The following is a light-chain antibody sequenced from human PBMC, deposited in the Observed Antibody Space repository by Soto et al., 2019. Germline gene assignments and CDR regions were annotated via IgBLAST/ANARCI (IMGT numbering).Light chain of an antibody. CDR3: HPHQSHAP. J-gene: IGKJ5*01. CDR1: QSVSCY. CDR2: DAS. V-gene: IGKV3-11*01. Sequence: AAVPLAPEESATRWCRASQSVSCYLAWYQQKPGQDPMLLIYDASNRATGIPASFSGSGSGTEFTLTLSSLQPDDLAPYFCHPHQSHAPFGQGTRLEIK.